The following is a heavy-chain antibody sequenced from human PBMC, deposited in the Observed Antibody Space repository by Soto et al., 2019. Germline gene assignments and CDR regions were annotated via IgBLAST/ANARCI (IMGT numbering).Heavy chain of an antibody. CDR3: ARDTFRGDYGWIWFDP. J-gene: IGHJ5*02. D-gene: IGHD4-17*01. CDR1: GGSISSGGYY. Sequence: QVQLQESGPGLVKPSQTLSLTCTVSGGSISSGGYYWSWIRQHPGKGLEWIGYIYYSGSTYYNPSLKSRVTVSVDTSKNQVSLKLISVTAADTAVYYCARDTFRGDYGWIWFDPWGQGTLVTVSS. V-gene: IGHV4-31*03. CDR2: IYYSGST.